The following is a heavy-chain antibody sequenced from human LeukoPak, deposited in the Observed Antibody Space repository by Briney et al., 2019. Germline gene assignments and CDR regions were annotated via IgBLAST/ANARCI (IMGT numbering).Heavy chain of an antibody. CDR1: GFTFSSYS. Sequence: GGSLRLSCAASGFTFSSYSMNWVRQAPGKRLEWVSSISSSSSYIYYADSVKGRFTISRDNAKNSLYLQMYSLRAEDTAVYYCAREVDWSFDYWGQGTLVTVSS. CDR2: ISSSSSYI. D-gene: IGHD3-9*01. V-gene: IGHV3-21*01. J-gene: IGHJ4*02. CDR3: AREVDWSFDY.